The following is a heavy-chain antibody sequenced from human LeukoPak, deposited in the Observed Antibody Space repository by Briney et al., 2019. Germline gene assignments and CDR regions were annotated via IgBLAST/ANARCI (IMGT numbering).Heavy chain of an antibody. V-gene: IGHV1-46*01. Sequence: GASVKVSCKASGYTFTGYYMHWVRQAPGQGLEWMGIINPSGGSTSYAQKFQGRVTMTRDTSTSTVYMELSSLRSEDTAVYYCTYGLRDAFDIWGQGTMVTVSS. D-gene: IGHD4-17*01. CDR3: TYGLRDAFDI. CDR1: GYTFTGYY. CDR2: INPSGGST. J-gene: IGHJ3*02.